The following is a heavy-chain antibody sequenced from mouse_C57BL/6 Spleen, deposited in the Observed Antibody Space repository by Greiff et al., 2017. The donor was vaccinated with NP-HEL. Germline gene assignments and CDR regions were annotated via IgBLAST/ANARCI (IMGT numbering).Heavy chain of an antibody. CDR3: TTYYYGSSYEDYYAMDY. CDR1: GFNIKDDY. Sequence: EVQLQQSGAELVRPGASVKLSCTASGFNIKDDYMHWVKQRPEQGLEWIGWIDPENGDTEYASKFQGKATITADTSSNTAYLQLSSLTSEDTAVYYCTTYYYGSSYEDYYAMDYWGQGTSVTVSS. V-gene: IGHV14-4*01. D-gene: IGHD1-1*01. CDR2: IDPENGDT. J-gene: IGHJ4*01.